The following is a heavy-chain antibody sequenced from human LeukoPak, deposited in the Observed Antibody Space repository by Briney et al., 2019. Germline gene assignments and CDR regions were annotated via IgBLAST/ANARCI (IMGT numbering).Heavy chain of an antibody. J-gene: IGHJ3*02. CDR2: IYYSGST. D-gene: IGHD1-26*01. CDR3: AREGWELRYAFDI. CDR1: SGSISSSSYY. Sequence: SETLSLTCTVSSGSISSSSYYWGWIRQPPGKGLERIGSIYYSGSTYYNPSLKSRVTISVDTSKNQFSLKLSSVTAADTAVYYCAREGWELRYAFDIWGQGTMVTVSS. V-gene: IGHV4-39*07.